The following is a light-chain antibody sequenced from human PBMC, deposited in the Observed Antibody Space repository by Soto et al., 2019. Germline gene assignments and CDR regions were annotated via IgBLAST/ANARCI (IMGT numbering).Light chain of an antibody. V-gene: IGLV1-47*01. J-gene: IGLJ1*01. CDR2: RNN. CDR3: AAWDDSLSVYYV. CDR1: SSNIGSNY. Sequence: QSVLTQPPSASGTPGQRVTISCSGSSSNIGSNYVYWYQQLPGTAPKLLIYRNNQRPSGVPDRFSGSKSGTSASLAISVLRSEDEADYYCAAWDDSLSVYYVFGTGTKLTV.